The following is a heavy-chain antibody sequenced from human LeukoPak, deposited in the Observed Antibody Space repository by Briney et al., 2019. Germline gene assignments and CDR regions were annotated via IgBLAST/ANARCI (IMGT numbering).Heavy chain of an antibody. CDR2: ISSSSSTI. Sequence: GGSLRLSCAASGFTFSTYNMNWVRQAPGKGLEWVSYISSSSSTIYYADPVKGRFTISGDNAKNSLYLQMNSLRAEDTAVYYCARATVTSYYYYYYYMDVWGKGTTVTVSS. CDR1: GFTFSTYN. CDR3: ARATVTSYYYYYYYMDV. J-gene: IGHJ6*03. D-gene: IGHD4-17*01. V-gene: IGHV3-48*01.